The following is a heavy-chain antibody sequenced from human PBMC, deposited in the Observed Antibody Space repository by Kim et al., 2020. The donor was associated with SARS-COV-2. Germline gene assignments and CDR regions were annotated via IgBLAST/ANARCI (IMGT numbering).Heavy chain of an antibody. CDR3: ARATSITMIVVVIDAFGL. V-gene: IGHV4-31*03. D-gene: IGHD3-22*01. CDR1: GGSISSGGYY. J-gene: IGHJ3*01. Sequence: SETLSLTCTVSGGSISSGGYYWSWIRQHPGKGLEWIGYIYYSGSTYYNPSLKSRVTISVDTSKNQFSLKLSSVTAADTAVYYCARATSITMIVVVIDAFGLLGPGTMVHVS. CDR2: IYYSGST.